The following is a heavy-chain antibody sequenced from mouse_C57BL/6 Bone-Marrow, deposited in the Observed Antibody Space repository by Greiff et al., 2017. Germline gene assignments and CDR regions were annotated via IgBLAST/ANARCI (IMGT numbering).Heavy chain of an antibody. J-gene: IGHJ2*01. D-gene: IGHD3-1*01. CDR1: GYTFTDYE. Sequence: QVQLQQSGAELVRPGASVTLSCKASGYTFTDYEMHWVKQTPVHGLEWIGAIDPETGGTAYNQKFKGKAILTADKSSSTAYMELRSLTSEDSAVYYCTSRRAGDFFEYWGQGTTLTVSS. CDR2: IDPETGGT. V-gene: IGHV1-15*01. CDR3: TSRRAGDFFEY.